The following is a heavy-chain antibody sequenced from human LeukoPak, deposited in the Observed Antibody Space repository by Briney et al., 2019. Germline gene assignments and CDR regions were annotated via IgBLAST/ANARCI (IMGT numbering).Heavy chain of an antibody. CDR2: ISYDGSNK. CDR1: GFTFSTYW. J-gene: IGHJ4*02. Sequence: GGSLRLSCATSGFTFSTYWMCWVRQAPGKGLEWVAVISYDGSNKYYADSVKGRFTISRDNSKSTLYLQMDSLRAEDTAVYYCAREDYGEHYFDYWGQGTLVTVSS. CDR3: AREDYGEHYFDY. V-gene: IGHV3-30-3*01. D-gene: IGHD4-17*01.